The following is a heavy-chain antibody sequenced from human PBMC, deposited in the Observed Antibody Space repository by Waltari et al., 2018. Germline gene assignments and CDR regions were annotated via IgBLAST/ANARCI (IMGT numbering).Heavy chain of an antibody. Sequence: QVQLVQSGAEVKKPGASVKVSCKVSGYTLTELSMHWVRQAPGKGLEWMGGFDPEDGETIYAQKFQGRVTITADKSTSTAYMELSSLRSEDTAVYYCARDLEVRYGPPYYYGMDVWGQGTTVTVSS. V-gene: IGHV1-24*01. D-gene: IGHD3-3*01. CDR2: FDPEDGET. CDR1: GYTLTELS. CDR3: ARDLEVRYGPPYYYGMDV. J-gene: IGHJ6*02.